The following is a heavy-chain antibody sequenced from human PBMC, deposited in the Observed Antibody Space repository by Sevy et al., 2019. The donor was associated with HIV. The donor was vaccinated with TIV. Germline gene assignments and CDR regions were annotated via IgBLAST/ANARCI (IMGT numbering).Heavy chain of an antibody. D-gene: IGHD6-13*01. CDR3: ARDRNSSSWYGYYYYYGMDV. V-gene: IGHV3-7*03. CDR2: IKQDMSEK. CDR1: GFTFSSYW. J-gene: IGHJ6*02. Sequence: GGSLRLSCAASGFTFSSYWMTWVRQAPGKGLEWVANIKQDMSEKYYADSVKGRFTISRDNARNSLYLQMNSLRAEDTAVYYCARDRNSSSWYGYYYYYGMDVWGQGTTVTVSS.